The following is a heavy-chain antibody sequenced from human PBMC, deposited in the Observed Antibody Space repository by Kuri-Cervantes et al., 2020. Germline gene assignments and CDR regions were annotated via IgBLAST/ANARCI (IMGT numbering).Heavy chain of an antibody. D-gene: IGHD4-17*01. CDR2: IYYSGST. Sequence: SETLSLTCTVSGGSISTYYWSWIRQPPGKGLEWIGYIYYSGSTNYNPSLKSRVTISVDASKNQFSLKLTSMTAADTAVYYCARSEVTTPNWFDSWGQGTLVTVSS. V-gene: IGHV4-59*13. CDR3: ARSEVTTPNWFDS. J-gene: IGHJ5*01. CDR1: GGSISTYY.